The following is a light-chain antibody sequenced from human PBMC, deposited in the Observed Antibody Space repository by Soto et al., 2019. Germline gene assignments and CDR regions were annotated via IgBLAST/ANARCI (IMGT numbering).Light chain of an antibody. CDR3: QQYGSSPPT. V-gene: IGKV3-20*01. Sequence: EIVLTQSPGTLSLSPGEEATPPSRASRSVATGYLAWYQQKPGQAPRLLFYGESSRATGIPDRFSGSGSGTDFTLTISRLEPEAFAVYYCQQYGSSPPTFGQGTKVEIK. CDR1: RSVATGY. CDR2: GES. J-gene: IGKJ1*01.